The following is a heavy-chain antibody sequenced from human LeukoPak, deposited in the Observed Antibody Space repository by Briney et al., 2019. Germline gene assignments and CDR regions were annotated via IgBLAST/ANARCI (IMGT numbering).Heavy chain of an antibody. Sequence: GGSLRLSCAASGFTFTSYSMNWVRQAPGKGLEWVSTISGGGGSTYYADSVKGRFTISRDNSKNTLYLQVNSLRAEDTAVYYCPRTTPNFDYWGQGTLVTVSS. D-gene: IGHD1-7*01. CDR1: GFTFTSYS. V-gene: IGHV3-23*01. J-gene: IGHJ4*02. CDR3: PRTTPNFDY. CDR2: ISGGGGST.